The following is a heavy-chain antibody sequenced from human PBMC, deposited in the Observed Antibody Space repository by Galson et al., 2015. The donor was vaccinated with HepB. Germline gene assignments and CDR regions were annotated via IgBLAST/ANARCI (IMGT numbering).Heavy chain of an antibody. D-gene: IGHD1-26*01. CDR1: GFTFSSYA. Sequence: LRLSCAASGFTFSSYAMSWVRQAPGKGLEWVSAISGSGGSTYYADSVKGRFTISRDNSKNTPYLQMNSLRAEDTAVYYCAKGGDSGTRAEYFQHWGQGTLVTVSS. V-gene: IGHV3-23*01. CDR3: AKGGDSGTRAEYFQH. J-gene: IGHJ1*01. CDR2: ISGSGGST.